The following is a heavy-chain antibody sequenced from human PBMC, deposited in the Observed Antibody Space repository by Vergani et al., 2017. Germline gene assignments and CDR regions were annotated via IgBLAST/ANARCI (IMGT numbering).Heavy chain of an antibody. Sequence: QVQLVQSGAEVKKPGSSVKVSCKASGATFRSNTISWVRQVPGQGLEWMGRIIPVLGKTKYAQKLQGRVTMTTDTSTSTAYMELRSLRSDDTAVYYCARVVQLERECYFDYWGQGTLVTVSS. J-gene: IGHJ4*02. CDR3: ARVVQLERECYFDY. V-gene: IGHV1-69*08. CDR2: IIPVLGKT. CDR1: GATFRSNT. D-gene: IGHD1-1*01.